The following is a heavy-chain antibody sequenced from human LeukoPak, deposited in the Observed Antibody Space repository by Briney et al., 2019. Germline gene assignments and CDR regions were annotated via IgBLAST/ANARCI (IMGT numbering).Heavy chain of an antibody. CDR3: ARSQTWGSYRYDY. CDR1: GGSISSSSYY. V-gene: IGHV4-39*07. CDR2: IYYSGST. D-gene: IGHD3-16*02. J-gene: IGHJ4*02. Sequence: SETLSLTCTVSGGSISSSSYYWGWIRQPPGKGLEWIGSIYYSGSTYYNPSLKSRVTISVDTSKNQFSLKLSSVTAADTAVYYCARSQTWGSYRYDYWGQGTLVTVSS.